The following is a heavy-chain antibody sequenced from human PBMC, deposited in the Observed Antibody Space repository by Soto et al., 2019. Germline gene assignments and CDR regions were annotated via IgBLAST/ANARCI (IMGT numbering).Heavy chain of an antibody. J-gene: IGHJ6*02. CDR3: ARGVAAGPVLYGMDV. V-gene: IGHV1-18*01. CDR1: GYTFTSNG. Sequence: ASVKVSCKDSGYTFTSNGISWVRQAPGQGLEWMGWISAYNGNTNYAQKLQGRVTMTTDTSTSTAYMELRSLRSDDTAVYYCARGVAAGPVLYGMDVWGQGTTVTVSS. CDR2: ISAYNGNT. D-gene: IGHD6-13*01.